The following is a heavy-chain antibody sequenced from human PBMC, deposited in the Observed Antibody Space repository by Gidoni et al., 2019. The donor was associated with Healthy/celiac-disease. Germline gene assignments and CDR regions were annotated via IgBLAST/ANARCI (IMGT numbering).Heavy chain of an antibody. Sequence: EVQLLESGGGLVQPGGSLRLSCAASGFPLTSYAMSWVRQAPGKGLEWGSAISGSGGSTYYADSVKGRFTISRDNSKNTLYLKMNSLRAEDTAVYYCAKDKEPIFGVVSPFFDYWGQGTLVTVSS. V-gene: IGHV3-23*01. CDR3: AKDKEPIFGVVSPFFDY. D-gene: IGHD3-3*01. CDR1: GFPLTSYA. CDR2: ISGSGGST. J-gene: IGHJ4*02.